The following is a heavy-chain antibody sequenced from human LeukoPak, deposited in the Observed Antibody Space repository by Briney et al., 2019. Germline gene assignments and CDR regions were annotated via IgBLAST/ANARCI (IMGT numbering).Heavy chain of an antibody. Sequence: GPLRLSCAASGFTFSRYSMNWVRQAPGKGLEWVSSISSTSTYTYYPDSVKGRFTISRDNAQNSLYLQMNSLRAEDTAVYYCVRDLEYSSSTVSGRSFDYWGQGTLVTVSS. J-gene: IGHJ4*02. V-gene: IGHV3-21*01. CDR3: VRDLEYSSSTVSGRSFDY. CDR2: ISSTSTYT. D-gene: IGHD6-6*01. CDR1: GFTFSRYS.